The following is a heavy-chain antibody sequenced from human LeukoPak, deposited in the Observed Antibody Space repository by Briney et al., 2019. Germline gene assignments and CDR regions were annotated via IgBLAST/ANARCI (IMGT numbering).Heavy chain of an antibody. CDR3: ARSNSYYDFWSGPLPGDYYYYGMDV. Sequence: KPSETLSLTCTVSGGSISSYYWSWIRQPPGKGLEWIGYIYYSGSTNYNPSLKGRVTISVDTSKNQFSLKLSSVTAADTAVYYCARSNSYYDFWSGPLPGDYYYYGMDVWGQGTTVTVSS. CDR1: GGSISSYY. CDR2: IYYSGST. D-gene: IGHD3-3*01. V-gene: IGHV4-59*01. J-gene: IGHJ6*02.